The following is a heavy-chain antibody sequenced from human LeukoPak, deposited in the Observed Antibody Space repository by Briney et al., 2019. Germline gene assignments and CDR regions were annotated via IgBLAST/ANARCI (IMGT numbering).Heavy chain of an antibody. V-gene: IGHV3-33*08. CDR3: ARDPTVTTNYYGMDV. J-gene: IGHJ6*02. CDR2: IWYDGSNK. Sequence: GGSRRLSCEASGFTFSNYWMTWVRQAPGKGLEWVAVIWYDGSNKYYADSVKGRFTISRDNSKNTLYLQMNSLRAEDTAVYYCARDPTVTTNYYGMDVWGQGTTVTVSS. CDR1: GFTFSNYW. D-gene: IGHD4-17*01.